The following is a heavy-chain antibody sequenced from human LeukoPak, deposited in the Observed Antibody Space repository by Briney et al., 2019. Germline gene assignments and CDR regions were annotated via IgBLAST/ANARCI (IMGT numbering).Heavy chain of an antibody. V-gene: IGHV3-13*01. J-gene: IGHJ3*02. D-gene: IGHD6-13*01. CDR1: GFTFSSYD. CDR2: IGTAGDT. CDR3: ARRGGGSSWDWHAFDI. Sequence: PGGSLRLSRAASGFTFSSYDMHWVRHATGKGLEWVSAIGTAGDTYYPGSVKGRFTISRENAKNSLYLQMNSLRAGDTAVYYCARRGGGSSWDWHAFDIWGQGTMVTVSS.